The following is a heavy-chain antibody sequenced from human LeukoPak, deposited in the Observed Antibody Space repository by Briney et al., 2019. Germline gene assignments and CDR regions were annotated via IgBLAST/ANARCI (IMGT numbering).Heavy chain of an antibody. CDR1: GFTFSSYG. CDR3: AKEGGHFDPYFDY. CDR2: ISGSGGST. V-gene: IGHV3-23*01. D-gene: IGHD3-9*01. J-gene: IGHJ4*02. Sequence: GGTLRLSYAASGFTFSSYGMSWVRQAPGKGLEWVSAISGSGGSTYYADSVKGRFTISRDNSKNTLYLQMNSLRAEDTAVYYCAKEGGHFDPYFDYWGQGTLVTVSS.